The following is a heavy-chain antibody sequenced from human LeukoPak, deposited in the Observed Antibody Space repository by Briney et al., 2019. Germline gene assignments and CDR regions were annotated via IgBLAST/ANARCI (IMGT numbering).Heavy chain of an antibody. J-gene: IGHJ1*01. V-gene: IGHV1-18*01. CDR2: ISAYNGNT. CDR1: GYTFTSYG. CDR3: ARAYVGAIHAEYFQH. Sequence: ASVTVSCMASGYTFTSYGISWVRQAPGQGLEWMGWISAYNGNTNYAQTLQGKVTMTTDTSTSTAYMELRSLRSDDTAVYYCARAYVGAIHAEYFQHWGQGTLVTVSS. D-gene: IGHD1-26*01.